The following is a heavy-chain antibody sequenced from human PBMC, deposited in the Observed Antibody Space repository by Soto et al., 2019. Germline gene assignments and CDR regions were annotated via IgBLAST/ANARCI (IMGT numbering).Heavy chain of an antibody. CDR1: GFTFSSYA. CDR3: ARDNRYYYGSGTQGKYGMDV. D-gene: IGHD3-10*01. J-gene: IGHJ6*02. Sequence: PGGSLRLSCAASGFTFSSYAMHWVRQAPGKGLERVAVISYDGSNKYYADSVKGRFTISRDNSKNTLYLQMNSLRAEDTAVYYCARDNRYYYGSGTQGKYGMDVWGQGTTVTVSS. V-gene: IGHV3-30-3*01. CDR2: ISYDGSNK.